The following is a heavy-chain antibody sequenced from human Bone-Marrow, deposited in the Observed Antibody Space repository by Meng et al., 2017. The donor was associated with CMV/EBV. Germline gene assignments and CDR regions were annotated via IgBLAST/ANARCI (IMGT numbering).Heavy chain of an antibody. CDR1: GGTFSSYA. V-gene: IGHV1-69*05. CDR3: ARGGTIFGVVIIDSDYYYGMDV. Sequence: SVKVSCKASGGTFSSYAISWVRQAPGQGLEWMGGIIPIFGTANYAQKFQGRATITTDESTSTAYMELSSLRSEDTAVYYCARGGTIFGVVIIDSDYYYGMDVWGQGTTVTVSS. J-gene: IGHJ6*02. D-gene: IGHD3-3*01. CDR2: IIPIFGTA.